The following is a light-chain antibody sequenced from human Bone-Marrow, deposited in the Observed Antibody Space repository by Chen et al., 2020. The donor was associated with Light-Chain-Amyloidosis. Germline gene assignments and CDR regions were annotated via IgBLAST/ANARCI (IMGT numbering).Light chain of an antibody. Sequence: EIVLTQSPGTLSLSPGERATLSCRASQSVSSSYLAWYQQKPGQAPRLLIYGASSRATGIPARLSGSCSETYFTLALRSLHPEDGGLYSCWCQRCSATSGG. CDR1: QSVSSSY. J-gene: IGKJ4*01. V-gene: IGKV3-20*01. CDR3: WCQRCSAT. CDR2: GAS.